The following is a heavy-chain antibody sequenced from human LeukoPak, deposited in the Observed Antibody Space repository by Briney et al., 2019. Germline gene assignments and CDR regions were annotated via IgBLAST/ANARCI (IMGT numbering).Heavy chain of an antibody. J-gene: IGHJ6*03. CDR3: AIPPGGYYASYYYYMDV. CDR2: ISGSGGST. D-gene: IGHD3-10*01. Sequence: GGSLRLSCAASGFTFSSYAMNWVRQAPGKGLEWVSAISGSGGSTYYADSVKGRFTISRDNSKNTLYLQMNSLRAEDTAVYYCAIPPGGYYASYYYYMDVWGKGTTVTVSS. CDR1: GFTFSSYA. V-gene: IGHV3-23*01.